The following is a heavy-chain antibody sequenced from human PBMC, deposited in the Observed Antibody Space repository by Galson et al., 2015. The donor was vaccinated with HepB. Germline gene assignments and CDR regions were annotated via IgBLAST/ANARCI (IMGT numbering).Heavy chain of an antibody. CDR3: ARDGGVFNWHFDF. CDR1: RFTFSSYA. V-gene: IGHV3-30-3*01. CDR2: ISYDGSNK. D-gene: IGHD3-10*01. Sequence: SLRLSCAASRFTFSSYAMHWVRQAPGKGLEWVAVISYDGSNKYYADSVKGRLTISRDNSNNTLYLQMNSLRAEDTAVYYCARDGGVFNWHFDFWGRGTLVTVSS. J-gene: IGHJ2*01.